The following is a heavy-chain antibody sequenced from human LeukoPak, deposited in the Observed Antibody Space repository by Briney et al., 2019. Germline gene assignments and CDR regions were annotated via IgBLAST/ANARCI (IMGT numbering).Heavy chain of an antibody. J-gene: IGHJ4*02. D-gene: IGHD4-17*01. V-gene: IGHV3-23*01. CDR1: GFTFSSYA. CDR3: AKDILPSYGTFDY. Sequence: GGSLRLSCAASGFTFSSYAMSWVRQAPGKGLEWVSGISGSGGSTYYADSVKGRFTISRGNSKNTLYLQMNSLRAEDTAVYYCAKDILPSYGTFDYWGQGTLVTVSS. CDR2: ISGSGGST.